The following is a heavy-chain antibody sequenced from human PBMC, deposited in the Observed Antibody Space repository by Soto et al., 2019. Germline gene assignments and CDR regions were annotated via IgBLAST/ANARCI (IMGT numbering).Heavy chain of an antibody. CDR1: GFTFSSYS. J-gene: IGHJ3*02. D-gene: IGHD6-13*01. Sequence: GGSLRLSCAASGFTFSSYSMNWVRQAPGKGLEWVSSISSSSSYIYYADSVKGRFTISRDNAKNSLYLQMNSLRAEDTAVYYCARGGRGSSWCRDAFDIWGQGTMVTVSS. CDR3: ARGGRGSSWCRDAFDI. V-gene: IGHV3-21*01. CDR2: ISSSSSYI.